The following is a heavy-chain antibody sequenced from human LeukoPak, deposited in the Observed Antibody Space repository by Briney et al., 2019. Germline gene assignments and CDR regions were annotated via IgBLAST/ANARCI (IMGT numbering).Heavy chain of an antibody. CDR2: INAGNGNT. CDR3: ARDYSSGWYSYYYYYGMDV. J-gene: IGHJ6*02. CDR1: GYTFTSYA. D-gene: IGHD6-19*01. V-gene: IGHV1-3*01. Sequence: ASVKVSCKASGYTFTSYAMHWVRQAPGQRLEWMGWINAGNGNTKYSQKFQGRVTITRDTSASTVYMELSSLRSEDTAVYYCARDYSSGWYSYYYYYGMDVWGQGTTVTVSS.